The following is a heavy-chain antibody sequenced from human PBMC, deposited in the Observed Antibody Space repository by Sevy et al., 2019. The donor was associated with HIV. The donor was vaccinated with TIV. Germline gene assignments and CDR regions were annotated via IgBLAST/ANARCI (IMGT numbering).Heavy chain of an antibody. CDR3: ARGARGGGVDV. CDR2: INHSGST. Sequence: SETLSLTCAVYGGSFSGYYWSWIRQPPGKGLEWIGEINHSGSTNYNPSLKSRVTISVDTSKNQFSLKLRSVTAADTAVYYCARGARGGGVDVWGQGTTVTVSS. J-gene: IGHJ6*02. CDR1: GGSFSGYY. D-gene: IGHD3-10*01. V-gene: IGHV4-34*01.